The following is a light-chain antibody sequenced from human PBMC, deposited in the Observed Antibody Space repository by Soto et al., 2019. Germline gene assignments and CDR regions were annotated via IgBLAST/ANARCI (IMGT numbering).Light chain of an antibody. CDR2: KAS. CDR1: QTISSW. V-gene: IGKV1-5*03. CDR3: QHYNSYSEA. Sequence: DIQMTQSPSTVSGPIGDRVTITCRASQTISSWLAWYQRKPGKAPKLLIYKASTLKSGVPSRFSGSGSGTEFTLTISSLQPDDFATYYCQHYNSYSEAFGQGTKVDIK. J-gene: IGKJ1*01.